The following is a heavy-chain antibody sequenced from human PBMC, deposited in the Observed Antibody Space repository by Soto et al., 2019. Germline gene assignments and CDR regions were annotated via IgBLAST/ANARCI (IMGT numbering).Heavy chain of an antibody. D-gene: IGHD6-19*01. J-gene: IGHJ5*02. Sequence: ASAKVSCKASGFTFTSSPVQSVPQAREQRLEWIGWIGVGTHNANYAQKLQERVTMTRDMSTSTADMELSSMKSEDTVVYYRAAGGVPGSISASAILLQGLIDP. CDR2: IGVGTHNA. CDR3: AAGGVPGSISASAILLQGLIDP. V-gene: IGHV1-58*01. CDR1: GFTFTSSP.